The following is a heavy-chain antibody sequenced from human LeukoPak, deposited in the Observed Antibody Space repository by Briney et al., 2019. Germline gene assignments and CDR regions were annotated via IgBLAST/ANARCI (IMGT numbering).Heavy chain of an antibody. Sequence: PSETLSLTCTVSGGSISSYYWSWIRQPPGKGLEWIGSIYYSGSTYYNPSLKSRVTISVDTSKNQFSLKLSSVTAADTAVYYCARRHYYDSSGYYYYWGQGTLVTVSS. D-gene: IGHD3-22*01. CDR2: IYYSGST. CDR3: ARRHYYDSSGYYYY. V-gene: IGHV4-39*01. J-gene: IGHJ4*02. CDR1: GGSISSYY.